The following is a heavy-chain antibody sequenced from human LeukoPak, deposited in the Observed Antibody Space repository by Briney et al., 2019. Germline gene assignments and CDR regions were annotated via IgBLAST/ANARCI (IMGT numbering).Heavy chain of an antibody. J-gene: IGHJ4*02. CDR1: GFTFSSYG. V-gene: IGHV3-30*02. D-gene: IGHD2-2*01. CDR2: IRFDGSNK. CDR3: AKSERGYCSSTTCYAVD. Sequence: GGSLRLSCAASGFTFSSYGMHWVRQAPGKGLEWVSFIRFDGSNKFYADSVKGRFTISRDNSKNTLYLQMNSLRVEDTAVYYCAKSERGYCSSTTCYAVDWGQGTLVTVSS.